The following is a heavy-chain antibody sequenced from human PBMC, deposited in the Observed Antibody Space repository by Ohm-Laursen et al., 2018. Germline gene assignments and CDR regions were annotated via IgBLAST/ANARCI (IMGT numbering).Heavy chain of an antibody. CDR2: ISETSSHT. J-gene: IGHJ6*02. CDR1: GFTLSSYD. V-gene: IGHV3-21*01. CDR3: ARDSSRRAREGGMDV. D-gene: IGHD6-6*01. Sequence: SLRLSCAASGFTLSSYDMNWVRQAPGKGLEWISYISETSSHTYDADSMRGRFTAARDNAKNLLYLQLNSLRAEDTAVYYCARDSSRRAREGGMDVWGQGTMVTVSS.